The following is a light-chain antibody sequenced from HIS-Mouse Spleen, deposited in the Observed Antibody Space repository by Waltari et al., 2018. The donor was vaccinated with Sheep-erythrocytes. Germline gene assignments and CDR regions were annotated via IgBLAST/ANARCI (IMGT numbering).Light chain of an antibody. CDR3: CSYAGSYNHV. V-gene: IGLV2-11*01. Sequence: QSALTQPRSVSGSPGQSVTISCTGPSSDVGGYNYVSWYQQHPGKAPKLMIDDVSKRPSVVPDRFSGSKSGNTASLTISGLQAEDEADYYCCSYAGSYNHVFATGTKVTVL. J-gene: IGLJ1*01. CDR2: DVS. CDR1: SSDVGGYNY.